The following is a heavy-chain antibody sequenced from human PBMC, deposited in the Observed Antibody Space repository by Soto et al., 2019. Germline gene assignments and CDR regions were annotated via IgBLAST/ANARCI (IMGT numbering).Heavy chain of an antibody. D-gene: IGHD3-3*01. CDR2: IYYSGST. V-gene: IGHV4-31*03. CDR3: AREGPSGYYDFWSGYSQHYYYYGMDV. CDR1: GGSISSGGYY. Sequence: SETPVLTCTVSGGSISSGGYYWSWIRQHPGKGLEWIGYIYYSGSTYYNPSLKSRVTISVDTSKNQFSLKLSSVTAADTAVYYCAREGPSGYYDFWSGYSQHYYYYGMDVWGQGTTVTVSS. J-gene: IGHJ6*02.